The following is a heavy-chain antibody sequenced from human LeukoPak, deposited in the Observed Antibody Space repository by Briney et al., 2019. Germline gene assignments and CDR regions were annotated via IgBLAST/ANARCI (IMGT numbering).Heavy chain of an antibody. CDR3: AKANVKYCSGGSCFDAFDI. CDR1: GFTFSSYA. Sequence: GGSLRLSCAASGFTFSSYAMSWVRQAPGKGPEWVSAISHSGGTTYYADSVKGRFTITRDNSKNTLYLQMNSLRAEDTAVYYCAKANVKYCSGGSCFDAFDIWGQGTMVTVSS. CDR2: ISHSGGTT. V-gene: IGHV3-23*01. D-gene: IGHD2-15*01. J-gene: IGHJ3*02.